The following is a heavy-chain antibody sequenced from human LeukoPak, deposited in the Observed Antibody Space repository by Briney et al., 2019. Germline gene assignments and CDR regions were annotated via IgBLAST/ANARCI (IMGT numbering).Heavy chain of an antibody. CDR1: GFTFSGYW. V-gene: IGHV3-7*01. CDR3: ARQREGNYCDY. D-gene: IGHD1-26*01. Sequence: GGSLRLSCAAPGFTFSGYWMNWIRQAPGKGLEWVATIKHDGSDKYYLDSVMGRFTISRDNAKTSLSLQMDRLRAEDTAVYYCARQREGNYCDYWGQGTLVTVSS. J-gene: IGHJ4*02. CDR2: IKHDGSDK.